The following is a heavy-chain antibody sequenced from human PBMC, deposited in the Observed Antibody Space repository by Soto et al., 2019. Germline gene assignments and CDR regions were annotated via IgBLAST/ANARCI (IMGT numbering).Heavy chain of an antibody. J-gene: IGHJ4*02. V-gene: IGHV3-23*01. Sequence: VGSLRLSWAASGFTCSSYAMIGGRQATGKGLEWVSAISGSGGSTYYADSVKGRFTISRDNSKNTLYLQMNSLRAEDTAVYYCAKDTGDYSDYWGQGTLVTVPQ. CDR2: ISGSGGST. D-gene: IGHD4-17*01. CDR1: GFTCSSYA. CDR3: AKDTGDYSDY.